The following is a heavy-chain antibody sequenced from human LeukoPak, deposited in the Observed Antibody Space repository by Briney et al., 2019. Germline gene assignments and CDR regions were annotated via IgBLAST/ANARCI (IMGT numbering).Heavy chain of an antibody. V-gene: IGHV1-8*01. CDR1: GYTFTSYD. J-gene: IGHJ3*02. Sequence: ASVKVSCKASGYTFTSYDINWVRQATGQGLEWMGWMNPNSGNTGYAQKFQGRVTMTRNTSISTAYMELSSLRSEDTAVYYCARVYCTNGVCYTGAFDIWGQGTMVTVSS. D-gene: IGHD2-8*01. CDR3: ARVYCTNGVCYTGAFDI. CDR2: MNPNSGNT.